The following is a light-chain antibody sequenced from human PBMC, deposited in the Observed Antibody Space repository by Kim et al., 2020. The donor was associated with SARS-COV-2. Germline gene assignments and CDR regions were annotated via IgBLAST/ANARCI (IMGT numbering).Light chain of an antibody. V-gene: IGLV2-11*01. CDR2: DVS. Sequence: QSATNSCTGTSSDVGGYNYVSWYHHHPGKAPNLMIYDVSKRPSGVPDRFSGSKSGNTASLTISGLQAEDEADYYCCSYAGSYTHYVFGTGTKVTVL. J-gene: IGLJ1*01. CDR3: CSYAGSYTHYV. CDR1: SSDVGGYNY.